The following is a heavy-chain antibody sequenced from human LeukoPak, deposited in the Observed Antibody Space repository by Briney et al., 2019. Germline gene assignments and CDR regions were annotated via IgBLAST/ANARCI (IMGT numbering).Heavy chain of an antibody. CDR2: ISGGSDNT. CDR3: AKPGYCITTSCPAAS. D-gene: IGHD2-2*01. J-gene: IGHJ5*02. Sequence: GGSLRLSCAASGFTFSRYAMSWVRQAPGKGLEWVSAISGGSDNTYYADSVKGRFIISRDNSKNTLYLQMNSLRAEDTAVYYCAKPGYCITTSCPAASWGQGTLVTVSS. CDR1: GFTFSRYA. V-gene: IGHV3-23*01.